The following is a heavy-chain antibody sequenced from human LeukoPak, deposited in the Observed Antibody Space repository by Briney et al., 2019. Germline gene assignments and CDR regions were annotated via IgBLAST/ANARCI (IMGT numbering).Heavy chain of an antibody. J-gene: IGHJ6*02. D-gene: IGHD6-13*01. V-gene: IGHV3-33*08. CDR1: GFTFSSYG. Sequence: PGGSLRLSCAASGFTFSSYGMHWVRQAPGKGLEWVAVIWYDGSNKYYADSVKGRFTISRDNSKNTLYLQMNSLRAEDTAVYYCARESEQQLNYYYGMDVWGQGTTVTVSS. CDR2: IWYDGSNK. CDR3: ARESEQQLNYYYGMDV.